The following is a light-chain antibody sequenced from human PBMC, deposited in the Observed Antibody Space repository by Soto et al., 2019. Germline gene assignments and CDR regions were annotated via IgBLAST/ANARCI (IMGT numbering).Light chain of an antibody. Sequence: EIVMTQSPATLSVSPGEGATLSCKASQNVYNNLAWYQQRPGQPPRLLIYDASTRSTGISARFSGSGYGTEFTLTISSLQSEAFAVYFCQQCRNWPLTFGGGTKV. CDR2: DAS. CDR1: QNVYNN. V-gene: IGKV3-15*01. CDR3: QQCRNWPLT. J-gene: IGKJ4*01.